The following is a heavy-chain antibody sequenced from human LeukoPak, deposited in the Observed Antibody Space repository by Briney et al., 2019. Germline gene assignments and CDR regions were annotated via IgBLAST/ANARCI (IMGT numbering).Heavy chain of an antibody. CDR1: GFTFTSSA. D-gene: IGHD2-2*01. V-gene: IGHV1-58*02. Sequence: SVKVSCKASGFTFTSSAMQWVRQARGQRLGWIGWIVVGSGNTNYAQKFQERVTITRDMSTSTAYMELSSLRSEDTAVYYCAALGHCSSTSCYLNFDYWGQGTLVTVSS. CDR3: AALGHCSSTSCYLNFDY. J-gene: IGHJ4*02. CDR2: IVVGSGNT.